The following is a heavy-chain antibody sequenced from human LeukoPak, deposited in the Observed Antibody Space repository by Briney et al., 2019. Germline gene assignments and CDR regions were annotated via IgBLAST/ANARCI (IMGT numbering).Heavy chain of an antibody. Sequence: ASVKVSCKASGYTFTGYYMHWVRQAPGQGLEWMGWINPNSGGTNYAQKFQGRVTVTRDTSISTAYMELSRLRSDDTAVYYCARAPPRYFDWLLTSFDYWGQGTLVTVSS. CDR2: INPNSGGT. CDR1: GYTFTGYY. D-gene: IGHD3-9*01. J-gene: IGHJ4*02. V-gene: IGHV1-2*02. CDR3: ARAPPRYFDWLLTSFDY.